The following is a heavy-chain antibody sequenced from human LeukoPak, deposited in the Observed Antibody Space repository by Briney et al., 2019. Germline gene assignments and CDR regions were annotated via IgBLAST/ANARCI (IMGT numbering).Heavy chain of an antibody. V-gene: IGHV4-38-2*02. CDR3: ARGGGYSGYDSAFDI. J-gene: IGHJ3*02. D-gene: IGHD5-12*01. CDR1: GYSISSGYY. CDR2: IYHSGST. Sequence: SETLSLTCTVSGYSISSGYYWGWIRQPPGKGLAWIGSIYHSGSTYYNPSLKSRVTISVDTSKNQFSLKLSSVTAADTAVYYCARGGGYSGYDSAFDIWGQGTMVTVSS.